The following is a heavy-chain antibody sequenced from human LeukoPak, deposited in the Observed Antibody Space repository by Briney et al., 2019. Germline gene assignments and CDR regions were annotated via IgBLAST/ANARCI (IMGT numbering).Heavy chain of an antibody. CDR3: ARGHMVRGLDY. V-gene: IGHV4-34*01. Sequence: KPSETLSLTCAVYGGSFSGYSWSWIRQPPGKGLEWIGEINHSGSTNYNPSLKSRVTISVDTSKNQFSLKLSSVTAADTAVYYCARGHMVRGLDYWGQGTLVTVSS. CDR1: GGSFSGYS. J-gene: IGHJ4*02. CDR2: INHSGST. D-gene: IGHD3-10*01.